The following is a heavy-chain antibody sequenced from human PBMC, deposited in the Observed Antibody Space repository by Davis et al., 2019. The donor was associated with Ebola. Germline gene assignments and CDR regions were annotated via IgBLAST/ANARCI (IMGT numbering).Heavy chain of an antibody. V-gene: IGHV3-21*06. Sequence: GESLKISCAASGFTFSSYSMNWVRQAPGKGLEWVSSISSSSSYIYYADSVKGRFTISRDNGRSSVFLQMSSLRAEDTAVYYCARGGYDFWSGFMDVWGQGTTVTVSS. D-gene: IGHD3-3*01. CDR3: ARGGYDFWSGFMDV. J-gene: IGHJ6*02. CDR1: GFTFSSYS. CDR2: ISSSSSYI.